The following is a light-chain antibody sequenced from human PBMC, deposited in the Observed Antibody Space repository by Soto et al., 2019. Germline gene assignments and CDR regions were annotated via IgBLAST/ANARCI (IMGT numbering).Light chain of an antibody. CDR3: QQYNSNPLT. Sequence: DIQMTQSPPTLSASVRDRVSISCRASQSVSSWLAWYQQKPGKVPKLLIYKASTLESGVPSRFSGSGYGTEFTLTISSLQPDDFATYYCQQYNSNPLTCGGGTKVEIK. CDR1: QSVSSW. J-gene: IGKJ4*02. V-gene: IGKV1-5*03. CDR2: KAS.